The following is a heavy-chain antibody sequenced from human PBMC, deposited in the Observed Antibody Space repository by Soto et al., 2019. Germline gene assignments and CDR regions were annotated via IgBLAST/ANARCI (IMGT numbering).Heavy chain of an antibody. CDR1: GLIFSNYK. CDR3: ARDTDGLHY. V-gene: IGHV3-74*01. J-gene: IGHJ4*01. CDR2: INTDGSIT. Sequence: EVQLVESGGGLVQPGGSLRLSCAASGLIFSNYKMHWVRQAPGKGLEWVSRINTDGSITDYADSVKGRFTVSRDNPKSTLYLQMNCLRVEDTAVYYCARDTDGLHYWGHGTLVTVSS.